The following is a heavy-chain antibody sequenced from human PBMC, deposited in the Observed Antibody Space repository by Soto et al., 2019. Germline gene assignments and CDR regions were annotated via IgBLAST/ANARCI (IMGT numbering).Heavy chain of an antibody. CDR1: GYTFTAYY. CDR3: ARHQVGYRVTDY. Sequence: QVQLVQSGAEVKKPGASVKVSCKASGYTFTAYYIHWVRQAPGQGLEWMGRINPNSGDANHAQKFQGWVTMTRDTSISTAYMELSRLKSDDTAVYYCARHQVGYRVTDYWGQGTLVTVSS. D-gene: IGHD1-26*01. V-gene: IGHV1-2*04. CDR2: INPNSGDA. J-gene: IGHJ4*02.